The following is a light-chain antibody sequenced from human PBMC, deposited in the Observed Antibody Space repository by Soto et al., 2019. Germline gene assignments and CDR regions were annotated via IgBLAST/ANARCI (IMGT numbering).Light chain of an antibody. CDR1: SSDVGGYNY. CDR3: SSYAGSNNLV. J-gene: IGLJ3*02. V-gene: IGLV2-8*01. CDR2: EVN. Sequence: QSVLTQPPSASGSPGQSVTISCTGTSSDVGGYNYVSWYQHHPGKAPKLMIYEVNKRPSGVPDRFSGSKSGNTASLTVSGLQAEDEGDYYCSSYAGSNNLVFGGGTKLTVL.